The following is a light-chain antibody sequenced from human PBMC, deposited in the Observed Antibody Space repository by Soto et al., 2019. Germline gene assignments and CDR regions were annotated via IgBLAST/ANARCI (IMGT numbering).Light chain of an antibody. CDR3: QQSYSTPPYT. CDR2: AAS. J-gene: IGKJ2*01. V-gene: IGKV1-39*01. CDR1: QSISND. Sequence: DIQMTQSPSSLSASVGDRVTITCRASQSISNDLYWYQQKPGKAPKLLIYAASSLQGVVPSRFSGSGSGTNFTLTISSLQPEDFATYYCQQSYSTPPYTFGQGTRLEIK.